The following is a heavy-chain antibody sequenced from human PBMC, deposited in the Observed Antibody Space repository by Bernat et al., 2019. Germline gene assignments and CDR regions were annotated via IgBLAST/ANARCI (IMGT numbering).Heavy chain of an antibody. CDR2: ISGSGGST. V-gene: IGHV3-23*04. Sequence: EVQLVESGGGLVQPGGSLRLSCAASGFTFSSYAMSWVRQAPGKGLEWVSGISGSGGSTHYADSVKGRFTISRDNSKNTLYLQMNSMRAEDTAVYYCAKARYNSSWYGVDVWGQGTTVTVSS. D-gene: IGHD6-13*01. CDR1: GFTFSSYA. CDR3: AKARYNSSWYGVDV. J-gene: IGHJ6*02.